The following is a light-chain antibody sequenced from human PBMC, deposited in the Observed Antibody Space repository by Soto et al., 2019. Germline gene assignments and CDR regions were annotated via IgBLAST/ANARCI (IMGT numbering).Light chain of an antibody. Sequence: DIQMTQSPSTLSASVGDRVTITCRASQFMSVWLAWYQQKPGTAPKLLIYKASSLESGVPTRFSGSGSGTEFTLTISSLQPDDSETYYCQHYNSFPLTFGPGTKVDIK. CDR1: QFMSVW. J-gene: IGKJ3*01. CDR3: QHYNSFPLT. V-gene: IGKV1-5*03. CDR2: KAS.